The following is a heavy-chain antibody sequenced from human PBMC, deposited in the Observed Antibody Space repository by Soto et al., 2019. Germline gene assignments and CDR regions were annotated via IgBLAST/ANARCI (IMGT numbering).Heavy chain of an antibody. CDR3: ARGGGLYDFWSGYHAYYFHY. D-gene: IGHD3-3*01. CDR1: GCTFTSYD. V-gene: IGHV1-8*01. Sequence: ASVKVSCKAPGCTFTSYDINWVRQATGQGLEWMGWMNPNSGNTGYAQKFQGRVTMTRNTSISTAYMELSSLRSEDTAVYYCARGGGLYDFWSGYHAYYFHYRGQRTLVTVSS. CDR2: MNPNSGNT. J-gene: IGHJ4*02.